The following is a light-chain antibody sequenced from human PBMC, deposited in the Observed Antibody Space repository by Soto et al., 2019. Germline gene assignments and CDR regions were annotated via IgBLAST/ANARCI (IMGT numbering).Light chain of an antibody. J-gene: IGLJ7*01. CDR1: SGHRSYI. CDR2: LEGSGSY. V-gene: IGLV4-60*03. CDR3: ETWDSNLAV. Sequence: QLVLTQSSSASASLGSSVKLTGSLRSGHRSYIIAWHQQQPGKAPRYLMKLEGSGSYNKGSGVPDRFSGSSSGADRYLPLSNLHAEDEADYYCETWDSNLAVFGGGTQLTVL.